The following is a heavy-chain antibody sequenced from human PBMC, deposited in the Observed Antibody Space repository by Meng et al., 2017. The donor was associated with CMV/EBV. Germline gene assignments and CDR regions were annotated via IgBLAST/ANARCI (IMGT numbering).Heavy chain of an antibody. CDR1: GGSISSYY. CDR3: ARDSNCSGGSCYSRDYYGMDV. D-gene: IGHD2-15*01. CDR2: IYYSGST. V-gene: IGHV4-59*01. Sequence: SETLSLTCTVSGGSISSYYWSWIRQPPGKGLEWIGYIYYSGSTNYNPSLKSRVTISVDTSKNQFSLKLSTVTAADTAVYYWARDSNCSGGSCYSRDYYGMDVWGQGTTVTVSS. J-gene: IGHJ6*02.